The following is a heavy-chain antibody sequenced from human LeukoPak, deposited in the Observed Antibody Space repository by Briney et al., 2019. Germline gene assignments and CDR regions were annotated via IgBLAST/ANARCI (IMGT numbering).Heavy chain of an antibody. V-gene: IGHV5-51*01. CDR2: IYPGDSGT. CDR3: ARRAYLRESSPSGYYFDY. J-gene: IGHJ4*02. Sequence: GESLKISCKGSGYSFTTYWIGWVRQMPGKGLEWMGIIYPGDSGTRYSPSFQGQVAISADKSISAAYLQWSSLKASDTAMYYCARRAYLRESSPSGYYFDYWGQGTLVTVSS. D-gene: IGHD2-2*01. CDR1: GYSFTTYW.